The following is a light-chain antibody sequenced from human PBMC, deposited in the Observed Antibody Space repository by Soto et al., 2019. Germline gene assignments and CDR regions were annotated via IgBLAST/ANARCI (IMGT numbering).Light chain of an antibody. V-gene: IGKV1-5*01. J-gene: IGKJ1*01. CDR3: QQYENYWT. CDR1: KSISTW. Sequence: DIQMTKLPSPFPPPAGDRVTILAGPSKSISTWLAWYQHKPGKAPKLLIYDASNLDSGVPSRFSGSGSGTEFSLTISNLQPDDCATYYCQQYENYWTFGQGTRVEIK. CDR2: DAS.